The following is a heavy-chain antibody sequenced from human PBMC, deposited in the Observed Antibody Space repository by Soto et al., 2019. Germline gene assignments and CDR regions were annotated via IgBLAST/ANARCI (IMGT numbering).Heavy chain of an antibody. CDR2: ISPNSGAT. CDR3: ARGPRTQLWLTFAH. J-gene: IGHJ1*01. Sequence: ASVKVSCKASGYTFSDYYLHWVRQAPGQGLEWMGWISPNSGATEYAPKFQGRVTMTTDTSISTAFLKLASLRPDDTAIYYCARGPRTQLWLTFAHWGQGTLVTVSS. D-gene: IGHD2-21*01. V-gene: IGHV1-2*02. CDR1: GYTFSDYY.